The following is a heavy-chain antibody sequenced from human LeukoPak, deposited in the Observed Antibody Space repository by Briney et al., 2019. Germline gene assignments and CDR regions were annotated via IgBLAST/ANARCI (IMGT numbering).Heavy chain of an antibody. V-gene: IGHV5-51*01. J-gene: IGHJ4*02. D-gene: IGHD2-15*01. Sequence: KDGESLKISCKGSGYSFTTYWIGWVRQMPGKGLEWMGIMYPGDSDIRYSPSFQGQVTISADKSISTAYLQWSSLKASDTAMYYCLRKAATIDYWGQGTLVTVSS. CDR1: GYSFTTYW. CDR2: MYPGDSDI. CDR3: LRKAATIDY.